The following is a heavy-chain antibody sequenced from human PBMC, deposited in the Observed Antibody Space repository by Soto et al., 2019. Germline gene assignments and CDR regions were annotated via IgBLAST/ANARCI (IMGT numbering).Heavy chain of an antibody. CDR1: GGSISSGGYY. V-gene: IGHV4-31*03. Sequence: SETLSLTCTVSGGSISSGGYYWSWIRQHPGKGLEWIGYIYYSGSTYYNPSLKSRVTISVDTSKNQFSLKLSSVTAADTAVYYCARIVSGSYYYFDYWGQGTLVTVSS. D-gene: IGHD1-26*01. CDR3: ARIVSGSYYYFDY. CDR2: IYYSGST. J-gene: IGHJ4*02.